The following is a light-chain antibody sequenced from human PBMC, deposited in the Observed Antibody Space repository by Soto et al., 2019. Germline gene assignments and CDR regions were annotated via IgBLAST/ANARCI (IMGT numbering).Light chain of an antibody. Sequence: QSVLTQPASVSGSLGQSITISCSGTSSDVGAYNYVSWYQQYPGKAPKLMIYHVTDRPSGVSNRFSGSKSGNTASLTISGLQAEDEADYYCCSYTTSNTFVFGTGTKATVL. CDR1: SSDVGAYNY. CDR3: CSYTTSNTFV. CDR2: HVT. J-gene: IGLJ1*01. V-gene: IGLV2-14*01.